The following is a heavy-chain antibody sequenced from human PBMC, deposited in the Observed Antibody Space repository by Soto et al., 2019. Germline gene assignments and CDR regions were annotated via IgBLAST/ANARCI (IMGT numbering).Heavy chain of an antibody. J-gene: IGHJ5*02. Sequence: ASETLSLTCTVSGGSISSGDYYWSGIRQPPGKGLEWIGYIYYSGSTYYNPSLKSRVTISVDTSKNQFSLKLSSVTAADTAVYYCARDPFLGLDPWGQGTLGTVSS. CDR3: ARDPFLGLDP. CDR2: IYYSGST. CDR1: GGSISSGDYY. V-gene: IGHV4-30-4*01.